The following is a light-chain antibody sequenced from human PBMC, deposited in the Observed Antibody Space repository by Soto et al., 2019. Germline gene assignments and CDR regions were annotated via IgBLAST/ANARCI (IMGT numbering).Light chain of an antibody. V-gene: IGLV2-14*01. CDR3: SSYTSSSPYV. CDR1: SSDVGGYTY. Sequence: QSVLTQPASVSGSPGQSITIFCTGTSSDVGGYTYVSWYQQHPGKAPKLMIFDVSNRPSGVSRRFSGSKSGNTASLTISGLQAEDEADYYCSSYTSSSPYVFGAGTKVTVL. J-gene: IGLJ1*01. CDR2: DVS.